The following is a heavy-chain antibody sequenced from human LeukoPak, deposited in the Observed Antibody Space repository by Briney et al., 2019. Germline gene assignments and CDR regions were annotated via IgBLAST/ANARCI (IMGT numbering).Heavy chain of an antibody. D-gene: IGHD1-26*01. CDR2: INPSGGST. V-gene: IGHV1-46*03. CDR3: ARGSVDLVGATTLSGNWFDP. J-gene: IGHJ5*02. CDR1: GYTFTSYY. Sequence: ASVKVSCKASGYTFTSYYMHWVRQAPGQGLEWMGIINPSGGSTSYAQKFQGRVTMTRDTSTSTVYMELSSLRSEDTAVYYCARGSVDLVGATTLSGNWFDPWGQGTLVTVSS.